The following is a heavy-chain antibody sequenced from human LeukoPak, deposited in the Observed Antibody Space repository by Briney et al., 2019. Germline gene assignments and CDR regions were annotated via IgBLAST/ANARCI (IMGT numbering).Heavy chain of an antibody. D-gene: IGHD6-13*01. CDR2: IYTGGST. CDR1: GGSISSYY. V-gene: IGHV4-4*07. J-gene: IGHJ5*02. Sequence: SETLSLTCTVAGGSISSYYWSWIRQPAGKGLEWIGRIYTGGSTNYNPSLKSRVTMSVDTSKNQFSLKLSSVTAADTAVYYCARAPLAAAPFDTWGQGTLVTVSS. CDR3: ARAPLAAAPFDT.